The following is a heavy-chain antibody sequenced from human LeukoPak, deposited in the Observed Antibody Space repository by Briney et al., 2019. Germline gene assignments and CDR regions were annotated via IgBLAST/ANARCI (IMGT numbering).Heavy chain of an antibody. J-gene: IGHJ4*02. V-gene: IGHV3-74*01. D-gene: IGHD3-22*01. Sequence: GGSLRLSCAASGFTFSSYWMHWVRQAPGKGLVWVSRINSDGSSTSYADSVKGRFTISRDNAKNTLYLQMNSLRAEDTAVYYCAREPTQVRFDYWGQGTLVTVSS. CDR3: AREPTQVRFDY. CDR1: GFTFSSYW. CDR2: INSDGSST.